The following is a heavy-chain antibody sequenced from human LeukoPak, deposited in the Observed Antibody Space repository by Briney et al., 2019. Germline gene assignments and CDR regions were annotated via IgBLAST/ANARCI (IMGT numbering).Heavy chain of an antibody. CDR3: AKAYCSSTSCYFPYYYGMDV. V-gene: IGHV3-23*01. CDR2: ISGSGGST. D-gene: IGHD2-2*01. J-gene: IGHJ6*02. CDR1: GFTFSSYA. Sequence: GGSLRISCAASGFTFSSYAMSWVRQAPGKGLEWVSAISGSGGSTYYADSVKGRFTISRDDSKNTLYLQMNSLRAEDTAVYYCAKAYCSSTSCYFPYYYGMDVWGQGTTVTVSS.